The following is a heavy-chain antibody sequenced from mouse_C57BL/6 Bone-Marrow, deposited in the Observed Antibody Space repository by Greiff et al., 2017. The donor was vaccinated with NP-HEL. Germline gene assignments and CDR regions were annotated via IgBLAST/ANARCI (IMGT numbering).Heavy chain of an antibody. V-gene: IGHV2-9-1*01. CDR3: ARNHYGNFYAMDY. D-gene: IGHD2-1*01. CDR2: IWTGGGT. J-gene: IGHJ4*01. Sequence: VMLVESGPGLVAPSQCLSISCTVSGFSFTSYAISWVRQPPGKGLEWLGVIWTGGGTNYYSAPNSRLSISKDSSKSQVFLKMSSLQTDDTARYDCARNHYGNFYAMDYWGQGTSVTVSS. CDR1: GFSFTSYA.